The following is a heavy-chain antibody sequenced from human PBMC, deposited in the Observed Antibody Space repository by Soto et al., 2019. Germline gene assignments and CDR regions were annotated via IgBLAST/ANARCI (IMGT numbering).Heavy chain of an antibody. Sequence: QVQLVQSGAEVKKPGSSVKVSCKASGGIFNRYSVSWVRQAPGQGLEWMGRIIPLFGITNYAQKFQGRVMITADKSTNTAYMEVNGLRSADTALYYCATFYGGDCTTTTCYGDFDYWGQGTLVTVTS. CDR1: GGIFNRYS. CDR3: ATFYGGDCTTTTCYGDFDY. D-gene: IGHD2-2*01. CDR2: IIPLFGIT. J-gene: IGHJ4*02. V-gene: IGHV1-69*02.